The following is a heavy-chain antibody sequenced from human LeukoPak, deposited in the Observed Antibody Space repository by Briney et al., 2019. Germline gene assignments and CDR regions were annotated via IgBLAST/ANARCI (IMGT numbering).Heavy chain of an antibody. D-gene: IGHD3-22*01. CDR2: ITSAGTT. V-gene: IGHV3-23*01. Sequence: PGGSLRLSCAASGFTFSSYAMSWVRQAPGKGLEWVSGITSAGTTYHADSVKGRFTISRDNSKNTLYLQINSLRAEDTAVYYCAKDCDTSGYYFYFDYWGQGTLVTVSS. CDR3: AKDCDTSGYYFYFDY. J-gene: IGHJ4*02. CDR1: GFTFSSYA.